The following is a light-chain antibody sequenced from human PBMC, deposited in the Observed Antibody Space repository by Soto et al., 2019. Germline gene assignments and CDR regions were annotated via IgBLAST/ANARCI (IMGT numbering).Light chain of an antibody. V-gene: IGKV3-15*01. J-gene: IGKJ1*01. CDR3: QQYHNWPPRT. CDR1: QSVSSN. Sequence: EIVMTQSPATLSVSPGERVTLSCRASQSVSSNLAWYQQKPGQAPRLLIYGASTRATGIPARFSGGGSEKEFTLTISSLQSEDFAVYYCQQYHNWPPRTFGQGTKVEIK. CDR2: GAS.